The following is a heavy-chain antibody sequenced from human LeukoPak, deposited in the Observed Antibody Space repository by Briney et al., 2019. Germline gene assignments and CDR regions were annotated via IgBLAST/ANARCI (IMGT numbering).Heavy chain of an antibody. CDR2: IRYDGSNK. J-gene: IGHJ4*02. CDR1: GGSISSSNW. Sequence: PSGTLSLTCAVSGGSISSSNWWSWVRQPPGKGLEWVAFIRYDGSNKYYADSVKGRFTISRDNSKNTLYLQMNSLRAEDTAVYYCAKDTSYGSGSYTYWGQGTLVTVSS. V-gene: IGHV3-30*02. D-gene: IGHD3-10*01. CDR3: AKDTSYGSGSYTY.